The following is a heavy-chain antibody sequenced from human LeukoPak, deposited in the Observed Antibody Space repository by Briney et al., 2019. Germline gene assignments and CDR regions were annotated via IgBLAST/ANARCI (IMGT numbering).Heavy chain of an antibody. CDR1: GYTFTSYY. V-gene: IGHV3-9*01. Sequence: SCKASGYTFTSYYMHWVRQAPGKGLEWVSGISWNSGSIGYADSVKGRFTISRDNAKNSLYLQMNSLRAEDTALYYCAKDKRYSYGFGMDVWGQGTTVTVSS. D-gene: IGHD5-18*01. CDR3: AKDKRYSYGFGMDV. CDR2: ISWNSGSI. J-gene: IGHJ6*02.